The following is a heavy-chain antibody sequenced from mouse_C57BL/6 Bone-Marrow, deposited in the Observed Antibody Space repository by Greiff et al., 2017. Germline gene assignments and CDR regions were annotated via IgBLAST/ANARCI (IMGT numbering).Heavy chain of an antibody. CDR2: IYPGDGDT. V-gene: IGHV1-80*01. Sequence: QVQLQQSGAELVKPGASVKISCKASAYAFRSYWMNWVKQKPGKGLEWIGQIYPGDGDTTYNGKFKGKATLTADKSSSTAYMQLSSLTSEDSAVYFCARAGVYYEYEWGQGTTLTVAS. J-gene: IGHJ2*01. CDR3: ARAGVYYEYE. CDR1: AYAFRSYW. D-gene: IGHD2-4*01.